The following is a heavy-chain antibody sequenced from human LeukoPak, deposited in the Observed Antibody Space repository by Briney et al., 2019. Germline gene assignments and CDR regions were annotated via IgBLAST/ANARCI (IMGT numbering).Heavy chain of an antibody. CDR2: MNPNSGNT. CDR1: GYTFTSYD. Sequence: ASVKVSCKASGYTFTSYDINWVRQATGQGLEWMGWMNPNSGNTGYAQKFQGRVTITRNTSISTAYMELSSLRSEDTAVYYCARHYYDSSGYYFGLDCWGQGTLVTVSS. D-gene: IGHD3-22*01. J-gene: IGHJ4*02. CDR3: ARHYYDSSGYYFGLDC. V-gene: IGHV1-8*03.